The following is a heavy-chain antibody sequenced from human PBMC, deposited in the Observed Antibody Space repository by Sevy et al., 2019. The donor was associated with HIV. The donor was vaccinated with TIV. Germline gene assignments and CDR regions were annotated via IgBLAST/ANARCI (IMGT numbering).Heavy chain of an antibody. V-gene: IGHV1-69*13. CDR3: SSRQGAFDF. CDR2: FIPLFGTA. CDR1: GGTFKNYA. Sequence: ASVKVSCKASGGTFKNYAIAWVRQAPGQGLEWVGGFIPLFGTANYAPMFQGRAAIIADESTSTVYMQVNSLKSEDTAVYYCSSRQGAFDFWGQGTLVTVSS. J-gene: IGHJ4*02.